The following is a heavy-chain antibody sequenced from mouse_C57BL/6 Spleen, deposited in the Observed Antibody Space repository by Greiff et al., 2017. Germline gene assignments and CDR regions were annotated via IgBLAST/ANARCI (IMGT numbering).Heavy chain of an antibody. Sequence: VKVVESGPELVKPGASVKISCKASGYTFTSYWMHWVKQRPGQGLEWIGYINPSSGYTKYNQKFKDKATLTADKSSSTAYMQLSSLTYEDSAVYYCARGGLITTVVAEDFDYWGQGTTLTVSS. CDR2: INPSSGYT. V-gene: IGHV1-7*01. CDR1: GYTFTSYW. J-gene: IGHJ2*01. D-gene: IGHD1-1*01. CDR3: ARGGLITTVVAEDFDY.